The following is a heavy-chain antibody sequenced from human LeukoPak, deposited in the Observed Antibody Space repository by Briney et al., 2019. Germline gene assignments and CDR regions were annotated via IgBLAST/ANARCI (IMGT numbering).Heavy chain of an antibody. CDR2: IIPIFGTA. V-gene: IGHV1-69*13. Sequence: GASVKVSCTASGGTFSSYAISWVRQAPGQGLEWMGGIIPIFGTANYAQKFQGRVTITADESTSTAYMELSSLRSEDTAVYYCARCGGYCSSISCYKFDYWGQGTLVTVSS. D-gene: IGHD2-2*01. CDR3: ARCGGYCSSISCYKFDY. CDR1: GGTFSSYA. J-gene: IGHJ4*02.